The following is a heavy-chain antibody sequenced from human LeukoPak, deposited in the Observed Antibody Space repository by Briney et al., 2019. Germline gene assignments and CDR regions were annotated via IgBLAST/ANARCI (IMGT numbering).Heavy chain of an antibody. J-gene: IGHJ4*02. CDR3: ARDRYSGYDSGFDY. CDR2: ISRSSSYI. V-gene: IGHV3-21*01. CDR1: GFTFSTYS. D-gene: IGHD5-12*01. Sequence: GGSLRLSCAASGFTFSTYSMNWVRQAPGKGLEWVSSISRSSSYIYYADSVKGRFTISRDNAKNSLYLQMNSLRAEDTAVYYCARDRYSGYDSGFDYWGQGTLVTVSS.